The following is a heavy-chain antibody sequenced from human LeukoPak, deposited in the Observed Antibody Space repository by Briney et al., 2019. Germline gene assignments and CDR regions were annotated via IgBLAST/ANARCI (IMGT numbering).Heavy chain of an antibody. V-gene: IGHV4-4*09. Sequence: PSETLSLTCSVSGGSISGYYWDWIRQPPGKGLEWIGFIHSSGDTHYSPSLESRVTMSVDTSKNQFSLKLTSVSAGDTAVYYCARHHRSTNGGTCFDYWGQGTLVTVSS. CDR2: IHSSGDT. J-gene: IGHJ4*02. CDR1: GGSISGYY. D-gene: IGHD2-8*01. CDR3: ARHHRSTNGGTCFDY.